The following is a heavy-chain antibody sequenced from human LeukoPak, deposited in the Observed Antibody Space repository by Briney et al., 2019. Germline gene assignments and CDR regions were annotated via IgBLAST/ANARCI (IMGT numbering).Heavy chain of an antibody. J-gene: IGHJ6*03. V-gene: IGHV4-4*07. Sequence: SETLSLTCPVSGGSISSYYWSWIRQPAGKGLEWIGRIYSSGSTNYNPSLKSRVTMSVDTSKNQFSLKLSSVTAADTAVYYCARDGSGYSYGPHQDYYYYMDVWGRGTTVTVSS. D-gene: IGHD5-18*01. CDR3: ARDGSGYSYGPHQDYYYYMDV. CDR2: IYSSGST. CDR1: GGSISSYY.